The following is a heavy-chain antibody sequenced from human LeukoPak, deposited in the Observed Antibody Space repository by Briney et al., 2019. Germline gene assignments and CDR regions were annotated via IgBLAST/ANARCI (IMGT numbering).Heavy chain of an antibody. V-gene: IGHV4-34*01. CDR2: INHSGIT. CDR1: GGSISSYY. Sequence: SETLSLTCTVSGGSISSYYWSWIRQPPGKGLEWIGEINHSGITDYNPSLRSRVTISVDTSKNQFSLKLSSVTAADTAIYYCARAVIVVAAATQRNWFDPWGQGTLVTVSS. D-gene: IGHD2-15*01. CDR3: ARAVIVVAAATQRNWFDP. J-gene: IGHJ5*02.